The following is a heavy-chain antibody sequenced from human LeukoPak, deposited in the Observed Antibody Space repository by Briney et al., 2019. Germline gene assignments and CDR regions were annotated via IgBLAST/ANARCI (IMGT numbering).Heavy chain of an antibody. D-gene: IGHD2-15*01. CDR1: GGSISSGDYY. J-gene: IGHJ4*02. V-gene: IGHV4-30-4*08. CDR3: GRVGRGYCSGGSCYLPGYFDY. Sequence: PSQTLSLTCTVSGGSISSGDYYWSWIRQPPGKGLEWIGYIYYSGSTYYNPSLKSRVTISVDTSQNQFSLTLSYVTAADKAVYYCGRVGRGYCSGGSCYLPGYFDYWGQGTLVTVSS. CDR2: IYYSGST.